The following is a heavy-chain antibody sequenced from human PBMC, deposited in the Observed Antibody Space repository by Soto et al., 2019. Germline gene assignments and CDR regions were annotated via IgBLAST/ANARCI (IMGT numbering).Heavy chain of an antibody. J-gene: IGHJ4*02. V-gene: IGHV2-5*01. CDR1: GFPLSARGVG. Sequence: GSVPTLVNPTETLTLTCTVSGFPLSARGVGVGWIRQPPGKALEWLAIIYWNDDKRYSPSLKSRLTITKDTSKNQVVLTMTNTDPVDTAKYYCAHSPWGAAPDYWGQGTLVTVSS. CDR2: IYWNDDK. D-gene: IGHD3-16*01. CDR3: AHSPWGAAPDY.